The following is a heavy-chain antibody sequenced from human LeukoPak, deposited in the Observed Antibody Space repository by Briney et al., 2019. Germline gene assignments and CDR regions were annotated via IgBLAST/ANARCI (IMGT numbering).Heavy chain of an antibody. Sequence: GGSLRLSCAGSGFTFSNSGMHWVCQAPGKGLEWVAVISYDGSDKHYTDSVKGRFTVSRDNSKNTLYLQMNSLRPEDTAVYYCAKAPGRDGYNYGWFDPWGQGTLVTVSS. CDR1: GFTFSNSG. CDR3: AKAPGRDGYNYGWFDP. J-gene: IGHJ5*02. V-gene: IGHV3-30*18. CDR2: ISYDGSDK. D-gene: IGHD5-24*01.